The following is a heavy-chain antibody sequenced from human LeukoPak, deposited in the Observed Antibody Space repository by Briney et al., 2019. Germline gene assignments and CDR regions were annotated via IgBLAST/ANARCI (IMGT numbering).Heavy chain of an antibody. CDR3: HGSRRTVYYYMDV. J-gene: IGHJ6*03. CDR1: GGSISSSNW. V-gene: IGHV4-4*02. D-gene: IGHD1-26*01. CDR2: IYHSGST. Sequence: PSGTLSLTCAVSGGSISSSNWWSWVRQPPGKGLEWIGEIYHSGSTNYNPSLKSRVTISVDKSKNQLSLKLSSVTAADTAVYYCHGSRRTVYYYMDVWGKGTTVTVSS.